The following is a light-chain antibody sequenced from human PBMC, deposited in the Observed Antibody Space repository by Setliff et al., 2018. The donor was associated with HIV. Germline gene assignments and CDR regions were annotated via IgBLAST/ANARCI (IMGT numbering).Light chain of an antibody. CDR3: QSYDNSLSGSV. CDR1: GSNIGRNS. J-gene: IGLJ2*01. V-gene: IGLV1-44*01. CDR2: NND. Sequence: QSVLTQPPSTSGTPGQKVTISCSGSGSNIGRNSVFWYQQLPGTAPKLVMYNNDQRPSGVPDRFSGSKSGPSASLAITGLQPEDEAHYYCQSYDNSLSGSVFGGGTKVTVL.